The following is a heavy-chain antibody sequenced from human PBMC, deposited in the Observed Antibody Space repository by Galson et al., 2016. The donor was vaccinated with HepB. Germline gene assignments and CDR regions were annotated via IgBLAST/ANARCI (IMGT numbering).Heavy chain of an antibody. CDR3: TTDVITLIEDVVGPFDY. CDR2: IYSKTDGGST. CDR1: GFTFSNAW. V-gene: IGHV3-15*01. D-gene: IGHD3-22*01. Sequence: SLRLSCAASGFTFSNAWMSWVRQAPGKGLEWVGRIYSKTDGGSTDYAAPVKGRFTISRDDSKKTVYLQMNSLKIEDTAVYYCTTDVITLIEDVVGPFDYWGQGALVTVSS. J-gene: IGHJ4*02.